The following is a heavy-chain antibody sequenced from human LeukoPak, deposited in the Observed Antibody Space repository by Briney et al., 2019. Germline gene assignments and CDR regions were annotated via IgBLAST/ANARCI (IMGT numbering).Heavy chain of an antibody. J-gene: IGHJ5*02. CDR3: ARDLYSSSWYGDHNWFDP. CDR2: TYYRSKWYN. D-gene: IGHD6-13*01. V-gene: IGHV6-1*01. Sequence: SQILSLTCAISGDSVSSNSAAWNWIRQSPSRGLEWLGRTYYRSKWYNDYAVSVKSRITINPDTSKNQFSLQLNSVTPEDTAVYYCARDLYSSSWYGDHNWFDPWGQGTLVTVSS. CDR1: GDSVSSNSAA.